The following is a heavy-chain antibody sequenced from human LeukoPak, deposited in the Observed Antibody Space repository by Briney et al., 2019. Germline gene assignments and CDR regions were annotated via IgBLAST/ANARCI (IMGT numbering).Heavy chain of an antibody. Sequence: GSLRLSCAASGFIFSSYSMSWLRQPPGKGLEWIGEIDHSGGTTYNPSLKSRVTMSIDTSKNQFFLKLSSVTAADTAVYYCARGFSHWGQGTLVTVSS. CDR1: GFIFSSYS. J-gene: IGHJ4*02. CDR3: ARGFSH. V-gene: IGHV4-34*01. CDR2: IDHSGGT.